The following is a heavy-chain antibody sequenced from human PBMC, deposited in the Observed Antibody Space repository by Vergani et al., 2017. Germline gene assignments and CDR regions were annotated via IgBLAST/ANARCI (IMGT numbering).Heavy chain of an antibody. Sequence: QVQLVQSGAEVKKPGASVKVSCKASGYTFTGYYMHWVRQAPGQGLEWMGWINPNSGGTNYAQKFQGRVTITADESTSTAYMELSSLRSEDTAVYYCARTYNWNYLLPNFDYWGQGTLVTVSS. CDR3: ARTYNWNYLLPNFDY. J-gene: IGHJ4*02. V-gene: IGHV1-2*02. CDR2: INPNSGGT. D-gene: IGHD1-7*01. CDR1: GYTFTGYY.